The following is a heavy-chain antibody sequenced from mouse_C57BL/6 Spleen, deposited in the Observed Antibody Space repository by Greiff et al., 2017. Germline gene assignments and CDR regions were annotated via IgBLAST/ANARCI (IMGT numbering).Heavy chain of an antibody. CDR1: GYTFTDYY. D-gene: IGHD4-1*01. Sequence: VQLQQSGPELVKPGASVKISCKASGYTFTDYYMNWVKQSHGKSLEWIGDINPNNGGTSYNQMFKGKATLTVDKSSSTAYMELRSLTSEDSAVYYCARSETGYYAMDYWGQGTSVTGSS. J-gene: IGHJ4*01. CDR3: ARSETGYYAMDY. CDR2: INPNNGGT. V-gene: IGHV1-26*01.